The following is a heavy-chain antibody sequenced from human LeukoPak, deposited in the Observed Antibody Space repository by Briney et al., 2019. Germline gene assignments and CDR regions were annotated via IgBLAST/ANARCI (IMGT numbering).Heavy chain of an antibody. V-gene: IGHV4-30-2*01. CDR1: GGSISSGGYS. CDR3: ARADGYNQEIDY. CDR2: IYHSGST. D-gene: IGHD5-24*01. Sequence: SETLSLTCAVSGGSISSGGYSWSWIRQPPGKGLEWIGYIYHSGSTYYNPSLRSRVTMSVDKSKNQFSLKLGSVTAADTAVYYCARADGYNQEIDYWGQGTLVTVSS. J-gene: IGHJ4*02.